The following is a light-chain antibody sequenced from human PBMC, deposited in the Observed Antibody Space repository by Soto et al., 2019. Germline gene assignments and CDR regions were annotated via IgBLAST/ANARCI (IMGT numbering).Light chain of an antibody. V-gene: IGLV2-14*03. Sequence: QSALTQPASVSGSPGQSITIFCTGTSSDVGAYNYVSWYQQEPGKAPKLMIHDVSNRPSGVSNRFSGSKSGNTASLTISGLQAEDEADYYCRSYTSSDTSVFGTGTKLTVL. CDR2: DVS. J-gene: IGLJ1*01. CDR1: SSDVGAYNY. CDR3: RSYTSSDTSV.